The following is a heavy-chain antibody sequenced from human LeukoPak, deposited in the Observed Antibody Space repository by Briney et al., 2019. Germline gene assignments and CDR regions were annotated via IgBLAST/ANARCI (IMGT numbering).Heavy chain of an antibody. Sequence: GESLKISCKISGYKLTNNWIGWVRQVPGEGLEWMGPIYPGYSDAKYSPSFQGQVTLSVDASISTAYLQLSGLRASDTAIYYCVRFALTSSLDHWGQGTLVTVSS. CDR1: GYKLTNNW. CDR2: IYPGYSDA. CDR3: VRFALTSSLDH. J-gene: IGHJ5*02. D-gene: IGHD6-13*01. V-gene: IGHV5-51*01.